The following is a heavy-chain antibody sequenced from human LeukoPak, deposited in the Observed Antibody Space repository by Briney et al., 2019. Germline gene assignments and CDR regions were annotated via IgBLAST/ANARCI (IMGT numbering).Heavy chain of an antibody. CDR1: GFTVSSNY. CDR2: IYSGGST. CDR3: ASKNYVWGSYRSVGAFDI. J-gene: IGHJ3*02. V-gene: IGHV3-53*01. Sequence: GGSLRLSCAASGFTVSSNYMSWVRQAPGKGLEWVSVIYSGGSTYYADSVKGRFTISRDNSKNTLYLQMNSLRAEDTAVYYCASKNYVWGSYRSVGAFDIWGQGTMVTVSS. D-gene: IGHD3-16*02.